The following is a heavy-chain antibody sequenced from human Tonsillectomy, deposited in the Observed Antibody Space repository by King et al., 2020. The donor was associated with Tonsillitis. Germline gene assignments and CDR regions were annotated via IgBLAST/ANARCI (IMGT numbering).Heavy chain of an antibody. Sequence: QLVQSGAEVKKPGASLKISCKGSGYNFTSYWIGWVRQMPGKGLEWMGIVYPDDSDTRYSPSFQGQVTISADKSISTAYLQWSSLKASDTAIYYCARLGISHPGYFHHWGQGTLVTVSS. CDR2: VYPDDSDT. CDR1: GYNFTSYW. D-gene: IGHD2-21*01. V-gene: IGHV5-51*03. CDR3: ARLGISHPGYFHH. J-gene: IGHJ1*01.